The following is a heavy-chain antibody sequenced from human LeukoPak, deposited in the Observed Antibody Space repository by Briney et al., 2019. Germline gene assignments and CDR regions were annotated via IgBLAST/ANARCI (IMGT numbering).Heavy chain of an antibody. J-gene: IGHJ4*02. V-gene: IGHV3-53*01. D-gene: IGHD1-26*01. CDR2: FYSGGKT. Sequence: PGGSLRLSCAASGFTVSNSYMNWVRQAPGKGLEWVSVFYSGGKTYYADSVKGRFTISRDTSKNTVYLQMNSLRVEDTAVYYCARDSSSIYSGSLDWGQGTLVTVSS. CDR1: GFTVSNSY. CDR3: ARDSSSIYSGSLD.